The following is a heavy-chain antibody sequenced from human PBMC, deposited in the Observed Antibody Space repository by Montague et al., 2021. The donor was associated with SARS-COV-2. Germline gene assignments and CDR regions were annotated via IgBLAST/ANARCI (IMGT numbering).Heavy chain of an antibody. CDR2: IYCSGST. J-gene: IGHJ5*02. Sequence: SETLSLTCTVSGGSISSSSYYWGWIRQPPGKGLEWIGSIYCSGSTYYNPSLKSRVTISVDTSKNQFSLKLSSVTAADTAVYDCAGQGDQLLLEYWFDPWGQGTLVTVSS. V-gene: IGHV4-39*01. CDR1: GGSISSSSYY. CDR3: AGQGDQLLLEYWFDP. D-gene: IGHD2-2*01.